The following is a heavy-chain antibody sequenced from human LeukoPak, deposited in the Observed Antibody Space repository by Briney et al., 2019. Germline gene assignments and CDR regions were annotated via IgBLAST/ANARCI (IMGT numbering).Heavy chain of an antibody. J-gene: IGHJ6*02. CDR1: GFTFSNYW. V-gene: IGHV3-11*01. CDR2: ITPSGTST. CDR3: ARGHYGLGV. Sequence: GGSLRLSCAASGFTFSNYWMTWVRQAPGKGLEWVSYITPSGTSTYYADSVKGRFTISRDNAKNSLDLQMNSLRAEDTAVYYCARGHYGLGVWGQGTTVTVSS.